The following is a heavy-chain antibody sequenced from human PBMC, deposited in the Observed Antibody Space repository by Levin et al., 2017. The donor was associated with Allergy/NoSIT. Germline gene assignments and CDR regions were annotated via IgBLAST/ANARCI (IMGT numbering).Heavy chain of an antibody. J-gene: IGHJ5*02. CDR1: GGSISSSSYY. D-gene: IGHD2-15*01. CDR3: ASVGRGVDP. V-gene: IGHV4-39*07. Sequence: PGGSLRLSCTVSGGSISSSSYYWGWIRQPPGKGLEWIGSIYYSGSTYYNPSLKSRVTISVDTSKNQFSLKLSSVTAADTAVYYCASVGRGVDPWGQGTLVTVSS. CDR2: IYYSGST.